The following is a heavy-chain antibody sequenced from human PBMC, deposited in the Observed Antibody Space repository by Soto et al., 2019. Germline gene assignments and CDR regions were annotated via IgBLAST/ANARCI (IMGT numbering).Heavy chain of an antibody. V-gene: IGHV1-18*01. CDR1: GYTFTSYG. CDR2: ISAYNGNT. D-gene: IGHD2-2*01. CDR3: ASHVAPDIVVVPAAADALDI. Sequence: ASVKVSCKASGYTFTSYGISWVRQAPGQGLEWMGWISAYNGNTNYAQKLQGRVTMTTDTSTSTAYMELRSLRSDDTAVYYCASHVAPDIVVVPAAADALDIWGQGTMVTVSS. J-gene: IGHJ3*02.